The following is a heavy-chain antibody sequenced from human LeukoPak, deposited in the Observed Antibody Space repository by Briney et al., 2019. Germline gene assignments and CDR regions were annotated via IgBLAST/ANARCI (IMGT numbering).Heavy chain of an antibody. CDR3: ARDAGSGLDAFDI. V-gene: IGHV3-53*01. D-gene: IGHD3-3*01. CDR1: GFTVSSNY. Sequence: GGSLRLSCAASGFTVSSNYMSWVRQAPGKGLEWVSVIYTGGSTYYADSVKGRFTISRDNSKNTLYLQMNSLRAEDTAVYYCARDAGSGLDAFDIWGQGTMVTVSS. J-gene: IGHJ3*02. CDR2: IYTGGST.